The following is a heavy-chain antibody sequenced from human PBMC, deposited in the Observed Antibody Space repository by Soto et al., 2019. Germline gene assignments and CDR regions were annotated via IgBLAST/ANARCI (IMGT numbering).Heavy chain of an antibody. CDR3: AHSYYDIFTCYYPLDY. CDR2: IYWDDDK. CDR1: GFSLSTSGVG. V-gene: IGHV2-5*02. J-gene: IGHJ4*02. D-gene: IGHD3-9*01. Sequence: QITLKESGPTLVKPTQTLTLTCTFSGFSLSTSGVGVGWIRQPPGKALEWLALIYWDDDKRYSPSLKSRLTITKDTSKSQVVLTMTNMDPVDTATYYSAHSYYDIFTCYYPLDYWGQGTLVTVSS.